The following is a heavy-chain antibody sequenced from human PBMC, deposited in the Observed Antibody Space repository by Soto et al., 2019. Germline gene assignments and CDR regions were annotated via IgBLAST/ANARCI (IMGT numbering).Heavy chain of an antibody. V-gene: IGHV3-30*09. CDR1: GFSFSTYV. CDR3: AGYCTSTNCYSRY. CDR2: ISNDGNNR. Sequence: PGGSLRLSCAASGFSFSTYVMHWVRQTPGKGLEWVAVISNDGNNRHYADTVTGRFAISRDSSKNTLYLQLDSLRPEDTAVYYCAGYCTSTNCYSRYWGQGTLVTVSS. D-gene: IGHD2-2*01. J-gene: IGHJ4*02.